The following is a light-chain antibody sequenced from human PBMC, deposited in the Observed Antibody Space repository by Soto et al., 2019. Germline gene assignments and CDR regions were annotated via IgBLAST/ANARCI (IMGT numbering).Light chain of an antibody. CDR1: QGISNY. V-gene: IGKV1-27*01. Sequence: HIPLARASRSASVDIWVTVTSLASQGISNYLAWYQQKPGKVPKLLIYAASTLQSGVPSRFSGGGSGAEYTLTISSLQSEDCAVYYCQQYDKWPRTSGQGTKVDIK. J-gene: IGKJ1*01. CDR3: QQYDKWPRT. CDR2: AAS.